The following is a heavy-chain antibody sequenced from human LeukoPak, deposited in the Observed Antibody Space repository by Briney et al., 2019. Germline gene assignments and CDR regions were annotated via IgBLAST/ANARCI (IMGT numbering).Heavy chain of an antibody. CDR2: IYYSGST. CDR3: ARGHLGTTSVLYGMDV. Sequence: SETLSLTCTVSVGSISSYYWSWIRQPPGKGLEGIGDIYYSGSTNYNPSLKRRVTISVDTSKNQFSLKLRSVTAADTAVYYCARGHLGTTSVLYGMDVWGQGTTVTVS. CDR1: VGSISSYY. D-gene: IGHD1-7*01. J-gene: IGHJ6*02. V-gene: IGHV4-59*01.